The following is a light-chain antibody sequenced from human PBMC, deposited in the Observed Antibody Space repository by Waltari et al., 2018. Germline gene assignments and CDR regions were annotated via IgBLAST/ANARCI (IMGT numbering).Light chain of an antibody. V-gene: IGLV1-40*01. CDR1: TSNVGATYG. J-gene: IGLJ3*02. CDR2: DVS. Sequence: QSVLTQPPSVSGAPGQRVTISCTGSTSNVGATYGVYWYQQLPGEAPKLLIHDVSSRPSGVPDRVSVSKSGTSAYLAITGLQAEDEADYYCQSYDGSLTGWVFGGGTNLAVL. CDR3: QSYDGSLTGWV.